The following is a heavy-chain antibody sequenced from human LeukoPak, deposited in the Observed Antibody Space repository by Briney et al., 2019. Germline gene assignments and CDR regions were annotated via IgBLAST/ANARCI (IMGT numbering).Heavy chain of an antibody. CDR3: ARHTYCSSTSCYYFDY. Sequence: SETLSLTCTVSGGSISTSSYYWGWIRQPPGKGLEWIGSIYYSGNTYYNPSLESRVTISVDTSKNQFSLRLSSVTAADTALYYCARHTYCSSTSCYYFDYWGQGTLGTVSS. D-gene: IGHD2-2*01. CDR2: IYYSGNT. V-gene: IGHV4-39*01. CDR1: GGSISTSSYY. J-gene: IGHJ4*02.